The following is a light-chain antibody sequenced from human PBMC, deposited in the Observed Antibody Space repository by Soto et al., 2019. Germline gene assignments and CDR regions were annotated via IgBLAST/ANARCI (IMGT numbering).Light chain of an antibody. CDR2: KAS. CDR3: QQYHTYWWT. J-gene: IGKJ1*01. Sequence: DIQMTQSPSTLAASAGDRVTITCRASQRINNWLAWYQQKPGKAPKLLIYKASTLEGEVPSRFSGSGSETEFTLTINSLQPDDSATYYCQQYHTYWWTFGQGTKVDI. CDR1: QRINNW. V-gene: IGKV1-5*03.